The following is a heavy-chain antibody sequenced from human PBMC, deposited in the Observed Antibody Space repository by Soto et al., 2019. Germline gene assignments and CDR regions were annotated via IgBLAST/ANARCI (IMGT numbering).Heavy chain of an antibody. CDR2: TYYRSKWYN. Sequence: SQTVSLTCAISGDSVSSNSVAWNWIRQSPSRGLEWLGRTYYRSKWYNDYAISVKSRITINPDTSKNQFSLQLNSVTPEDTAVYYCARGRNTAFDIWGQGTMVTVSS. CDR1: GDSVSSNSVA. J-gene: IGHJ3*02. V-gene: IGHV6-1*01. D-gene: IGHD1-1*01. CDR3: ARGRNTAFDI.